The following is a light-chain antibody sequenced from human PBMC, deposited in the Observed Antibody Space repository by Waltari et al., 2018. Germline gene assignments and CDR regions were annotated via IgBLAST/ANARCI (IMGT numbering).Light chain of an antibody. Sequence: QSVLTQPPSVSGAPGQRVTLSCTGSSSNVGAGYAVHWYQQLPGTAPKLLISANKSRPSGVPDRFSGSRSGTSASLAITGLQAEDEADYYCQSYDSSLSAYVFGTGTKVTVL. CDR3: QSYDSSLSAYV. CDR2: ANK. J-gene: IGLJ1*01. CDR1: SSNVGAGYA. V-gene: IGLV1-40*01.